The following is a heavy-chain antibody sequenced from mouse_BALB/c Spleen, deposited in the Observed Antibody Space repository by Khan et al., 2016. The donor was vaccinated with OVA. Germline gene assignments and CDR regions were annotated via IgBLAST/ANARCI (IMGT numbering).Heavy chain of an antibody. J-gene: IGHJ4*01. V-gene: IGHV2-9*02. Sequence: QVQLKESGPGLVAPSQSLSITCTVSGFSLTSYGVHWVRQPPGKGLEWLGVIWAGGSTNYNSAPMSRLSISKENSKSQVFLKMNSLQTDDTSMYYCARGDGYYEDAMDYWGQGTSVTVSS. D-gene: IGHD2-3*01. CDR3: ARGDGYYEDAMDY. CDR1: GFSLTSYG. CDR2: IWAGGST.